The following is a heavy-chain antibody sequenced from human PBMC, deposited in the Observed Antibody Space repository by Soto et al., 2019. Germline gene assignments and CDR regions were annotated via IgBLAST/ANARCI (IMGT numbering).Heavy chain of an antibody. CDR2: INAGNGNT. CDR3: ARATQSYDFGGYGNYYYGMDV. J-gene: IGHJ6*02. D-gene: IGHD3-10*01. CDR1: GYTFTSYA. Sequence: ASVKVSCKASGYTFTSYAMHWVLQAPGQRLEWMGWINAGNGNTKYSQKFQGRVTITRDTSASTAYMELSSLRSEDTAVYYCARATQSYDFGGYGNYYYGMDVWGQGTTVTVSS. V-gene: IGHV1-3*01.